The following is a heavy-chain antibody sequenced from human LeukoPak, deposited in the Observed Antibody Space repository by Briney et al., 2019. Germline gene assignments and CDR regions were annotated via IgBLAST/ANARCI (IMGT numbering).Heavy chain of an antibody. CDR1: GFTFSSYS. CDR3: ARGSMVRDPVGY. V-gene: IGHV3-21*01. J-gene: IGHJ4*02. CDR2: ISSSSSYI. Sequence: PGGSLRLSCAASGFTFSSYSMNWVRQAPGKGLEWVSSISSSSSYIYCADSVKGRFTISRDNAKNSLYLQMNSLRAEDTAVYYRARGSMVRDPVGYWGQGPLVTVSS. D-gene: IGHD3-10*01.